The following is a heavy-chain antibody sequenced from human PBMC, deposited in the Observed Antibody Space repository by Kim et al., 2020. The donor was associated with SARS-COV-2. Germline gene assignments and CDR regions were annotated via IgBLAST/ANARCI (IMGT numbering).Heavy chain of an antibody. D-gene: IGHD6-19*01. J-gene: IGHJ3*02. CDR1: GFTFSSYA. CDR2: ISGSGGST. Sequence: GGSLRLSCAASGFTFSSYAMSWVRQAPGKGLEWVSAISGSGGSTYYADSVKGRFTISRDNSKNTLYLQMNSLRAEDTAVYYCAKYGIWRQWLVLEGTIDAFDIWGQGTMVTVSS. CDR3: AKYGIWRQWLVLEGTIDAFDI. V-gene: IGHV3-23*01.